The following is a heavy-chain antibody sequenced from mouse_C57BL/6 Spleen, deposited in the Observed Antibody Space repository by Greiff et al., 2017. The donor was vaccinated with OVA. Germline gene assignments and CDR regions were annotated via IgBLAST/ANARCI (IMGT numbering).Heavy chain of an antibody. CDR2: IDPSDSYT. CDR1: GYTFTSYW. CDR3: ARRGYGSSLYYAMDY. D-gene: IGHD1-1*01. V-gene: IGHV1-69*01. J-gene: IGHJ4*01. Sequence: QVQLQQPGAELVMPGASVKLSCKASGYTFTSYWMHWVKQRPGQGLEWIGEIDPSDSYTNYNQKFKGKSTLTVDKSSSTAYMQLSSLTSEDSAVYYCARRGYGSSLYYAMDYWGQGTSVTVSS.